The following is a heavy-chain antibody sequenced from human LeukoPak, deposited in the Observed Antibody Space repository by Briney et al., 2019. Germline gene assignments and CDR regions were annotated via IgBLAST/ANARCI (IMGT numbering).Heavy chain of an antibody. CDR3: AKSHYYASSGCFDY. Sequence: GGSLRLSCAASGFTFSSYWMHWVRQAPGKGLVWVARINGDGSSTSYADCGKGRFTISRDNAKTTLYLQMNSLRAEDTALYYCAKSHYYASSGCFDYWGQGTLVTVSS. J-gene: IGHJ4*02. CDR2: INGDGSST. V-gene: IGHV3-74*01. CDR1: GFTFSSYW. D-gene: IGHD3-22*01.